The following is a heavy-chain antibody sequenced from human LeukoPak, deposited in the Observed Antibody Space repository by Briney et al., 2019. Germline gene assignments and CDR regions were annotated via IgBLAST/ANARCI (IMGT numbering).Heavy chain of an antibody. CDR2: ISCNGGST. J-gene: IGHJ4*02. V-gene: IGHV3-64*02. CDR1: GFTFSSYL. Sequence: GGSLRLSCAASGFTFSSYLMHWVRQAPGKGLEYVSAISCNGGSTFYADSVKGRFTISRDNSKNTLYLQMGSLRTEDMAVYYCAAAVTTGRAEHYWGQGTLVTVSS. CDR3: AAAVTTGRAEHY. D-gene: IGHD4-17*01.